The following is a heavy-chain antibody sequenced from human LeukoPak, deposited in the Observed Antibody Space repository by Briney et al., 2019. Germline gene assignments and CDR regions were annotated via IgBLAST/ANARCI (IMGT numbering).Heavy chain of an antibody. D-gene: IGHD2-2*01. CDR1: GFTFSSYG. CDR2: ISYDGSNK. Sequence: SGRSLRLSCAASGFTFSSYGMHWVRQAPGKGLEWVAVISYDGSNKYYADSVKGRFTISRDNSKNTLYLQMNSLRAEDTAVYYCAKDLHPGHIVVVPAATYGMDVWGKGTTVTVSS. V-gene: IGHV3-30*18. J-gene: IGHJ6*04. CDR3: AKDLHPGHIVVVPAATYGMDV.